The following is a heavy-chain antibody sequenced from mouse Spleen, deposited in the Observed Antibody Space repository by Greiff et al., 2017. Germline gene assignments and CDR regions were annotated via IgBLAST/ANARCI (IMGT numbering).Heavy chain of an antibody. CDR3: AREGTARATWFAY. D-gene: IGHD3-2*01. CDR1: GFTFSSYA. J-gene: IGHJ3*01. CDR2: ISSGGGNT. Sequence: EVQGVESGGGLVKRGGSLKLSCAASGFTFSSYAMSWVRQTPEKRLEWVATISSGGGNTYYPDSVKGRFTISRDNAKNTLYLQMSSLKSEDTAMYYCAREGTARATWFAYWGQGTLVTVSA. V-gene: IGHV5-9-3*01.